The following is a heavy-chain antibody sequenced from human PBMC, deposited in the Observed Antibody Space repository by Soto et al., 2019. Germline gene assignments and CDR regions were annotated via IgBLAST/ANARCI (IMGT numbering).Heavy chain of an antibody. J-gene: IGHJ6*02. CDR2: ISYDGSNK. CDR3: ARDFRISGSYSGYYYYGMDV. Sequence: GGSLRLSCAASGFTFSSYAMHWVRQTPGKGLEWVAVISYDGSNKYYAESVKGRFTISRDNSKNTLYLQMNSLRAEDTDVYYCARDFRISGSYSGYYYYGMDVWGQGTTVTVSS. V-gene: IGHV3-30-3*01. CDR1: GFTFSSYA. D-gene: IGHD1-26*01.